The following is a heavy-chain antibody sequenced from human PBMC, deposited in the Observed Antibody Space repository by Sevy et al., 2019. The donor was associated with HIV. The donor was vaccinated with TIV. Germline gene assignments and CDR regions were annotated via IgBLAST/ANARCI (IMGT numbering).Heavy chain of an antibody. CDR1: GGSISSGGYS. D-gene: IGHD5-12*01. V-gene: IGHV4-30-2*01. CDR3: ARGYDLYYFDY. CDR2: IYHSGST. J-gene: IGHJ4*02. Sequence: SETLSLTCAVSGGSISSGGYSWSWIRQPPGKGLEWIGYIYHSGSTYYNPSLKSRVTISVDRSKNQFSLKLGSVTAADTAVYYCARGYDLYYFDYWGQGTLVTVSS.